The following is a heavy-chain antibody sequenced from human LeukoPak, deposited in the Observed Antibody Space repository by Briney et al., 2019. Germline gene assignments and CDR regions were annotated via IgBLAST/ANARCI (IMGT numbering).Heavy chain of an antibody. Sequence: PGGSLRLSCAASGFTFSNYTMNWVRQAPGKGLEWVSAITGSTSSAYYADSVKGRFTISRDNSKNTLYIQMSNLGAEDTAVYFCAKDQAPTRELKGFDYWGQGILVIVSS. CDR3: AKDQAPTRELKGFDY. CDR1: GFTFSNYT. D-gene: IGHD1-26*01. V-gene: IGHV3-23*01. CDR2: ITGSTSSA. J-gene: IGHJ4*02.